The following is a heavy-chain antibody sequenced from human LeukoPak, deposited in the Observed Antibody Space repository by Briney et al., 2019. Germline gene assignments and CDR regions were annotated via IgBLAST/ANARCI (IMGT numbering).Heavy chain of an antibody. CDR2: ISSSSSYI. Sequence: GGSLRPSCAASGFTFSSYSMNWVRQAPGKGLEWVSSISSSSSYIYYADSVKGRFTISRDNAKNSLYLQMNSLRAEDTAVYYCARGYSSGWEYFQHWGQGTLVTVSS. V-gene: IGHV3-21*01. J-gene: IGHJ1*01. D-gene: IGHD6-19*01. CDR1: GFTFSSYS. CDR3: ARGYSSGWEYFQH.